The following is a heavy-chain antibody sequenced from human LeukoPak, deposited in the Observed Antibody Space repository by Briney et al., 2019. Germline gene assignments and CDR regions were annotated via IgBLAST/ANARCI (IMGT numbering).Heavy chain of an antibody. CDR2: IYHSGST. CDR3: ARVRLAALKQSYYMDV. J-gene: IGHJ6*03. D-gene: IGHD6-6*01. V-gene: IGHV4-4*02. CDR1: GGSISSSNW. Sequence: PSETLSLTCAVSGGSISSSNWWSWVRQPPGKGLEWIGEIYHSGSTNYNPSLKSRVTISVDTSKNQFSLKLSSVTAADTAVYYCARVRLAALKQSYYMDVWGKGTTVTVSS.